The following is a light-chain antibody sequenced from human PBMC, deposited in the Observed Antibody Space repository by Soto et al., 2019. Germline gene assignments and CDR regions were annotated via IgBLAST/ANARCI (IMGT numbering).Light chain of an antibody. CDR1: QSVSSY. Sequence: EIVLTHSPATLSFSPGERATLSCRASQSVSSYLAWYQQKPGQAPRLLIYDASNRATGIPARFSGSGSGTDFTLTISSLEPEDFAVYYCQQRSNWPTFGGGTKVDIK. CDR2: DAS. CDR3: QQRSNWPT. V-gene: IGKV3-11*01. J-gene: IGKJ4*01.